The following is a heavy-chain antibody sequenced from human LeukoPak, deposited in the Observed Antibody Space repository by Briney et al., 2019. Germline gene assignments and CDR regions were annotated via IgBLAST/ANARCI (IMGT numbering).Heavy chain of an antibody. CDR2: IIPIFGTA. J-gene: IGHJ4*02. CDR1: GGTFSSYA. V-gene: IGHV1-69*05. D-gene: IGHD5-18*01. CDR3: ARDPEPQLWLHY. Sequence: GASVKVSCKASGGTFSSYAISWVRQAPGQGLEWMGGIIPIFGTANYAQKSQGRVTITTDESTSTAYMELSSLRSEDTAVYYCARDPEPQLWLHYWGQGTLVTVSS.